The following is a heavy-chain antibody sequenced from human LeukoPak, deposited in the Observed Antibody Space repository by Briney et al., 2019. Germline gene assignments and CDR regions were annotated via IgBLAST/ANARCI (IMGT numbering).Heavy chain of an antibody. CDR1: GFTFSTYV. CDR2: ISSNGGST. J-gene: IGHJ4*02. D-gene: IGHD5-18*01. Sequence: GGSLRLSCAASGFTFSTYVMHWVRQAPGKGLEYVSAISSNGGSTYYADSVKGRFTISRDNSKNTLYLQMSSLRAEDTAVYYCVKDPRYSYGSWGQGTLVTVSS. V-gene: IGHV3-64D*09. CDR3: VKDPRYSYGS.